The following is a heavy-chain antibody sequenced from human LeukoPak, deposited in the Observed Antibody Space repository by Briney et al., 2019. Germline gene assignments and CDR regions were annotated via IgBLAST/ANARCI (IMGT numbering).Heavy chain of an antibody. V-gene: IGHV3-23*03. Sequence: PGGSLRLSCAASGFIFSSYAMSWVRQAPGKGLEWVSLIYSGGTTEYADSVKGRFSISRDISKNTLSLQLSSLRAEDTAVYYCAGGTDFWSGYSFDSWGQGTLVTVSS. CDR1: GFIFSSYA. D-gene: IGHD3-3*01. J-gene: IGHJ4*02. CDR2: IYSGGTT. CDR3: AGGTDFWSGYSFDS.